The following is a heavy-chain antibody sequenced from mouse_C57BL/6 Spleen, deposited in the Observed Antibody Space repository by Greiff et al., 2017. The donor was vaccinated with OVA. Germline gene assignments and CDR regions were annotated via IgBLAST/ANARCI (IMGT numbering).Heavy chain of an antibody. V-gene: IGHV1-82*01. CDR1: GYAFSSSW. CDR3: ARLGYYGSSPLDY. D-gene: IGHD1-1*01. CDR2: IYPGDGDT. J-gene: IGHJ4*01. Sequence: QVQLKQSGPELVKPGASVKISCKASGYAFSSSWMNWVKQRPGKGLEWIGRIYPGDGDTNYNGKFKGKATLTADKSSSTAYMQLSSLTSEDSAVYFCARLGYYGSSPLDYWGQGTSVTVSS.